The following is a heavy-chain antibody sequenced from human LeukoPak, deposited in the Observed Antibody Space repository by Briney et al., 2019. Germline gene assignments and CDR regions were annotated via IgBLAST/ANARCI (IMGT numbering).Heavy chain of an antibody. V-gene: IGHV1-8*01. CDR3: ARVYDSSGYLYYFDY. CDR1: GYTFTSYD. J-gene: IGHJ4*02. CDR2: MNPNSGNT. D-gene: IGHD3-22*01. Sequence: ASVKVSCKASGYTFTSYDINWVRQATGQGLEWMGWMNPNSGNTGYAQKFQGRVTITRNTSISTAYMELSNLRSEDTAVYYCARVYDSSGYLYYFDYWGQGTLVTVSS.